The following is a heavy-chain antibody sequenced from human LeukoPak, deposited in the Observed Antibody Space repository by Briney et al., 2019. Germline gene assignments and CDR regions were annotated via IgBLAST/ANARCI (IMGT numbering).Heavy chain of an antibody. V-gene: IGHV3-74*01. Sequence: GGSLRLSCAASGFTFSNYWMHWVRQAPGKGLVWVSRIKRDGSSTNYADSVKGRFTISRDNAKNTLYLHMNTLRGEDTAVYYSARDGGPPQAPGDVFDISGQERMGTPSFQ. D-gene: IGHD3-16*01. CDR3: ARDGGPPQAPGDVFDI. J-gene: IGHJ3*02. CDR2: IKRDGSST. CDR1: GFTFSNYW.